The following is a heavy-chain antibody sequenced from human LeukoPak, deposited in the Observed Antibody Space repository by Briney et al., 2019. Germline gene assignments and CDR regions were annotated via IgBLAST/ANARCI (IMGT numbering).Heavy chain of an antibody. CDR3: ARGSEELEMATSLFDY. CDR1: GGSISSSSYY. J-gene: IGHJ4*02. D-gene: IGHD5-24*01. V-gene: IGHV4-39*07. CDR2: IYYSGST. Sequence: SETLSHTCTVSGGSISSSSYYWGWIRQPPGKGLEWVGSIYYSGSTYYNPSLKSRVTISVDTSKNQFSLKLSSVTAADTAVYYCARGSEELEMATSLFDYWGQGTLVTVSS.